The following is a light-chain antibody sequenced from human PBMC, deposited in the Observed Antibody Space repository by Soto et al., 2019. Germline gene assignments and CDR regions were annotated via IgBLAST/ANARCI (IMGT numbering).Light chain of an antibody. CDR3: QVWDSRTAHVV. V-gene: IGLV3-21*04. Sequence: SYELTQPPSVSVAPGKTARITCGGDDIGSKSVNWYHQKPGQAPVLVIYYDNDRPSGIPERFSGSNSGNTATLTISRVEAGDEADYYCQVWDSRTAHVVFGGGTKLTVL. J-gene: IGLJ3*02. CDR2: YDN. CDR1: DIGSKS.